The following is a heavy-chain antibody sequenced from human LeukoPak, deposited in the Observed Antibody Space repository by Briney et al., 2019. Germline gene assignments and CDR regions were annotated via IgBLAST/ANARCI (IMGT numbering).Heavy chain of an antibody. CDR3: ARDTPQHLKRYDY. V-gene: IGHV1-18*01. Sequence: ASVKVSCKASGYTFDKFGIAWVRQAPGQGLEWMGWINTHNGNTKYAQQYQGRVTMTTDTSTSTVYMELRSLRSDDTAVYFCARDTPQHLKRYDYWGQGTQVTVS. CDR1: GYTFDKFG. J-gene: IGHJ4*02. D-gene: IGHD6-13*01. CDR2: INTHNGNT.